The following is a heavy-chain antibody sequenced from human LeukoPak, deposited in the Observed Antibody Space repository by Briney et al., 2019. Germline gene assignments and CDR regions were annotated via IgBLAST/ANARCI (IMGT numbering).Heavy chain of an antibody. CDR1: GLNFRTSA. CDR2: IVVGNGET. Sequence: GTSVKVSCRSSGLNFRTSAIQWVRQPRGQSLEWMGWIVVGNGETKYARNLQERITITRDMSPNTAYMELISLTSEDTAVYYCAAETYIPGCCNFDIWGQGTMVTVSS. J-gene: IGHJ3*02. CDR3: AAETYIPGCCNFDI. D-gene: IGHD2-15*01. V-gene: IGHV1-58*02.